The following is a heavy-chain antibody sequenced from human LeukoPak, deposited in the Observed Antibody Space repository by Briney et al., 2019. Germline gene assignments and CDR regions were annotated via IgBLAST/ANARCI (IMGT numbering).Heavy chain of an antibody. CDR1: GFTFSSYG. D-gene: IGHD2-15*01. Sequence: QPGRSLRLSCAASGFTFSSYGMHWVRQAPGKGLEWVAVISYDGSNKYYADSVKGRFTISRDNSKNTLYLQMNSLRAEDTAVYYCARDAGYCSGGSYYPGQFDYWGQGTLVTVSS. J-gene: IGHJ4*02. V-gene: IGHV3-30*03. CDR3: ARDAGYCSGGSYYPGQFDY. CDR2: ISYDGSNK.